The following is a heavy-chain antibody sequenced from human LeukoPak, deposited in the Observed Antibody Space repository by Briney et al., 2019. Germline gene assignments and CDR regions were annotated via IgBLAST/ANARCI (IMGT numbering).Heavy chain of an antibody. V-gene: IGHV3-7*01. CDR2: IRQDGSTK. J-gene: IGHJ4*02. Sequence: GGSLRLSCAASGFTFSTTWMTWVRQAPGKGLEWVANIRQDGSTKYYVDSVKGRSTISRDNAKKPLYLQMNSLRVEDTAVYYCARDLSYFDYWGQGILVTVSS. CDR1: GFTFSTTW. CDR3: ARDLSYFDY.